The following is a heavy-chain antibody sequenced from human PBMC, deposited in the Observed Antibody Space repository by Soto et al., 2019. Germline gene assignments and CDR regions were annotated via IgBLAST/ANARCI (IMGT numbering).Heavy chain of an antibody. Sequence: QVQLQESGPGLVKPSQTLSLTCTVSGGSISSGDYYWSWIRQHPGKGLEWIGTIYFSGTTYYNPSLTSRLTISVDTSRSQCSLKLSSVTAADTAVYYCARRDRSGFSYWLDTWGQGTLVTVSS. CDR3: ARRDRSGFSYWLDT. J-gene: IGHJ5*02. D-gene: IGHD3-22*01. V-gene: IGHV4-31*03. CDR2: IYFSGTT. CDR1: GGSISSGDYY.